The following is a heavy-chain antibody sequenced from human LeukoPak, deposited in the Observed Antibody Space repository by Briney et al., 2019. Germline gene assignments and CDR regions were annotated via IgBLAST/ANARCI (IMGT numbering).Heavy chain of an antibody. CDR2: IYYSGST. V-gene: IGHV4-39*07. CDR1: GGSISSSSYY. J-gene: IGHJ3*02. CDR3: ARVLLGYAFDI. Sequence: SETLSLTCTVSGGSISSSSYYWGWIRQPPGKGLEWIGGIYYSGSTYYNPSLKSRVTISVDTSKNQFSLKLSSVTAADTAVYYCARVLLGYAFDIWGQGTMVTVSS. D-gene: IGHD2-21*01.